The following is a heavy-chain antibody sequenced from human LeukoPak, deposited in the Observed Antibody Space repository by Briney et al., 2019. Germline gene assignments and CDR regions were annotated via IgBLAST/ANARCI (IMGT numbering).Heavy chain of an antibody. D-gene: IGHD3-10*01. CDR2: ISSRSSTI. V-gene: IGHV3-48*01. Sequence: GSLRLSCAAAGFTFSSYSMNWVRRAPGKGLEWVAYISSRSSTIYYADSVKGRFTISRDNAKNSLYLQMNSLRAEDTAVYYCAREGMIRGWDYYYMDVWGKGTTVTVSS. CDR1: GFTFSSYS. J-gene: IGHJ6*03. CDR3: AREGMIRGWDYYYMDV.